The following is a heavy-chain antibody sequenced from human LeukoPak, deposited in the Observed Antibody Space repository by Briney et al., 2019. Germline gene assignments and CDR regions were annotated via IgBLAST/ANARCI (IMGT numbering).Heavy chain of an antibody. J-gene: IGHJ4*02. V-gene: IGHV4-34*01. CDR1: GGSFSGYY. D-gene: IGHD2-2*01. CDR2: INHSGST. Sequence: SVTLSLTCAVYGGSFSGYYWSWIRQPPGKGLEWIGEINHSGSTNYNPSLKSRVTISVDTSKNQFSLKLSSVTAADTAVYYCARGRRYCSSTSCYFFDYWGQGTLVTVSS. CDR3: ARGRRYCSSTSCYFFDY.